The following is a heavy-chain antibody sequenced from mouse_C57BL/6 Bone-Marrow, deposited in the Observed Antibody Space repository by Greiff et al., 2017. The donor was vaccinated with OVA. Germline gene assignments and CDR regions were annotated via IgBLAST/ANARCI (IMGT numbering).Heavy chain of an antibody. D-gene: IGHD3-3*01. CDR1: EYEFPSHD. V-gene: IGHV5-2*01. CDR3: ARLGSAYWYFDV. J-gene: IGHJ1*03. CDR2: INSDGGST. Sequence: EVKLMESGGGLVQPGESLKLSCESTEYEFPSHDMSWVRKTPEKRLELVAAINSDGGSTYYPDTMERRFIISRDNTKKTLYLQMSSLRSEDTALYYCARLGSAYWYFDVWGTGTTVTVSS.